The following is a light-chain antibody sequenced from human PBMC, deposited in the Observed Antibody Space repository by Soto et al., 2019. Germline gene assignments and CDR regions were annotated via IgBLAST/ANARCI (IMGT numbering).Light chain of an antibody. J-gene: IGLJ3*02. V-gene: IGLV2-14*01. Sequence: QSVLTQPASVSGSPGQSITISCTGTSSDIGVYNYVSWYQQHPGKAPKLVICEVNNRPSGVSSRFSGSKSGNTASLTISGLRAEDEADYYCTSFTTTNIWVFGGGTKLTVL. CDR3: TSFTTTNIWV. CDR1: SSDIGVYNY. CDR2: EVN.